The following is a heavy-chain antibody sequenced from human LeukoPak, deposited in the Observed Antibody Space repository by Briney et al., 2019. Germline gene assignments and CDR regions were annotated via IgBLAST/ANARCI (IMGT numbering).Heavy chain of an antibody. J-gene: IGHJ4*02. CDR2: IYHSGST. CDR1: GYSISSGYY. D-gene: IGHD3-22*01. V-gene: IGHV4-38-2*02. CDR3: ARGRNYYDSSGYYLGYPLDY. Sequence: SETLSLTCTVSGYSISSGYYWAWIRQPPGKGLEWIGSIYHSGSTYYNPSLKSRVTISVDTSRNQFSLKLSSVTAADTAVYYCARGRNYYDSSGYYLGYPLDYWGQGTLVTVSS.